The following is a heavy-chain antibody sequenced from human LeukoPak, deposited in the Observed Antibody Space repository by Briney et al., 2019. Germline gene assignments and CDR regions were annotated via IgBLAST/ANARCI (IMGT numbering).Heavy chain of an antibody. V-gene: IGHV4-34*01. CDR1: GGSFSGYY. CDR3: ARWYSSGYYYFDY. CDR2: INHSGST. J-gene: IGHJ4*02. Sequence: SETLSLTCAVYGGSFSGYYWSWIRQPPGKGLEWIGEINHSGSTNYNPSLKSRVTISVDTSKNQFSLKLSSVTAADTAVYYCARWYSSGYYYFDYWGQGTLVTVSS. D-gene: IGHD3-22*01.